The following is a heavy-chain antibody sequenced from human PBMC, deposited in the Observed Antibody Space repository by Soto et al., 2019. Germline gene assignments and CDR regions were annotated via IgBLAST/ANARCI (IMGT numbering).Heavy chain of an antibody. J-gene: IGHJ3*02. CDR2: IYYSGST. D-gene: IGHD4-17*01. Sequence: QVQLQESGPGLVKPSETLSLTCTVSGGSISSYYWSWIRQPAGKGLEWIGYIYYSGSTYYNPSLKSRVTISVDTSKNQFSLKLSSVTAADTAVYYCARELRPYGDYEEGAFDIWGQGTMVTVSS. CDR3: ARELRPYGDYEEGAFDI. V-gene: IGHV4-59*06. CDR1: GGSISSYY.